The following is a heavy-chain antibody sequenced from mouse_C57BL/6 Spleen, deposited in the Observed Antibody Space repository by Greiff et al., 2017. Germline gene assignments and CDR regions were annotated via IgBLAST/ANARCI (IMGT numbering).Heavy chain of an antibody. CDR3: ARYVYYYAMDY. J-gene: IGHJ4*01. D-gene: IGHD1-1*01. Sequence: QLQQPGAELVKPGASVKLSCKASGYTFTSYWMHWVKQRPGQGLEWIGMIHPNSGSTNYNEKFKSKATLTVDKSSSTAYMQLSSLTSEDSAVYYCARYVYYYAMDYWGQGTSVTVSS. V-gene: IGHV1-64*01. CDR2: IHPNSGST. CDR1: GYTFTSYW.